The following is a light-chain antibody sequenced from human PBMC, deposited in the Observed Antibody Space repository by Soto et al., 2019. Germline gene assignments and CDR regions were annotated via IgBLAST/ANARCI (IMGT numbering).Light chain of an antibody. CDR3: CSYASSRSLV. CDR2: EGS. CDR1: SSDVGSYNL. J-gene: IGLJ2*01. Sequence: QSALTQPASVSGSPGQSITISCTGTSSDVGSYNLVSWYQQHPGKAPKLMIYEGSKRPSGVSNRFSGSKSGNMASLTISGLQAEDEADYYCCSYASSRSLVFGGGTQLTVL. V-gene: IGLV2-23*01.